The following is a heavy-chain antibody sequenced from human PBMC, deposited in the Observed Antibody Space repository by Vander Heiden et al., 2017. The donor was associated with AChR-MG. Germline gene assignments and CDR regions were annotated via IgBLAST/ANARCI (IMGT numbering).Heavy chain of an antibody. V-gene: IGHV3-23*01. CDR1: GFTFSSYA. CDR3: ARQGELELHRPGQSDY. J-gene: IGHJ4*02. CDR2: ISGSGGST. Sequence: EVQLLESGGGLVQPGGSLRLSCAASGFTFSSYAMSWVRQAPGKGLEWVSAISGSGGSTYYADSVKGRFTISRDNSKNTLYLQMNSLRAEDTAVYYCARQGELELHRPGQSDYWGQGTLVTVSS. D-gene: IGHD1-7*01.